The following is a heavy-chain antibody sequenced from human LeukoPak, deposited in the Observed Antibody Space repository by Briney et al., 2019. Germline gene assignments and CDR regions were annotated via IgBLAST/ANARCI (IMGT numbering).Heavy chain of an antibody. V-gene: IGHV3-23*01. CDR2: ISGSGDST. J-gene: IGHJ4*02. CDR1: GFAFSGFA. D-gene: IGHD4-17*01. CDR3: ARGRGGDYVPSRFDY. Sequence: PGGSLKLSCSASGFAFSGFAMGWVRQAPGRGLKWVASISGSGDSTYYADSVEGRFTVSRDNAKNTLYLQMSSLTAEDTALYYCARGRGGDYVPSRFDYWGQGTLVTVSS.